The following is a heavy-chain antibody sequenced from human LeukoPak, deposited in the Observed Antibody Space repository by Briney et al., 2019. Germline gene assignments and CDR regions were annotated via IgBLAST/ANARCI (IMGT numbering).Heavy chain of an antibody. CDR1: GGTFSSYA. CDR3: AGFSGSASIGAFDI. J-gene: IGHJ3*02. CDR2: IIPIFGIA. V-gene: IGHV1-69*04. D-gene: IGHD1-26*01. Sequence: SVKVSCKASGGTFSSYAISWVRQAPGQGLEWTGRIIPIFGIANYAQKFQGRVTITADKSTSTAYMELSSLRSEDTAVYYCAGFSGSASIGAFDIWGQGTMVAVSS.